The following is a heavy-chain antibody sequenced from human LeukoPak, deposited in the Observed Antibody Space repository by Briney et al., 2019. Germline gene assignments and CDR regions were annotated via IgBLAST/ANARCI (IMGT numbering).Heavy chain of an antibody. V-gene: IGHV3-23*01. Sequence: GGSLRLSCAASGFTFSSYAMSWVRQAPGKGLEWVSAISGSGGSTYYADSVKGRFTISRDNSKNTLYLQMNSLRAEDTAVYYCAKVSVWSGYYSGMDDWGQGTTVTVSS. CDR2: ISGSGGST. CDR3: AKVSVWSGYYSGMDD. CDR1: GFTFSSYA. J-gene: IGHJ6*02. D-gene: IGHD3-3*01.